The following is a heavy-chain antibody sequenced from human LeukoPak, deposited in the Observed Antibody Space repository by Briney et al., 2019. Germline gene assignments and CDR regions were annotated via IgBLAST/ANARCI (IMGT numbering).Heavy chain of an antibody. V-gene: IGHV4-34*01. J-gene: IGHJ6*04. CDR1: GGSFSGYY. Sequence: SEALSLTCAVYGGSFSGYYWSWIRQPPGKGLEWIGEINHSGSTNYNPSLKSRVTISVDTSKNQFSLKLSSVTAADTAVYYCARGFLRITMVRGVENYYYGMDVWGKGTTVTVSS. CDR2: INHSGST. CDR3: ARGFLRITMVRGVENYYYGMDV. D-gene: IGHD3-10*01.